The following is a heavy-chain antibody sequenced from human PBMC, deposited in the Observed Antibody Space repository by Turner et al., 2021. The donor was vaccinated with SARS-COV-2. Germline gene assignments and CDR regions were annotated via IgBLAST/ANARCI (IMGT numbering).Heavy chain of an antibody. CDR3: ARHWEVAAAAYLARFDP. CDR2: IYYSGST. V-gene: IGHV4-39*01. CDR1: SRPISSSSYY. D-gene: IGHD6-13*01. J-gene: IGHJ5*02. Sequence: LQLPEPGPELVTPAATLFLTCTVSSRPISSSSYYWGWIRQPPGKGLGWIGSIYYSGSTYYNPSLKSRVTISVDTSKNQFSLKLTSVTAADTAVYFCARHWEVAAAAYLARFDPWGQGTLVTVSS.